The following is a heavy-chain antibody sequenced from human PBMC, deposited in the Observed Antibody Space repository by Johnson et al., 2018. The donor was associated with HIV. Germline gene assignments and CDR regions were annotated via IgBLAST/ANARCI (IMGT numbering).Heavy chain of an antibody. CDR2: IWYDGSNK. Sequence: QVQLVESGGGVVQPGRSLRLSCAASGFTFSSYAMHCVRQAPGKGLEWVAVIWYDGSNKYYADSVKGRFTISRDNSMNTLYLQMNSLRAEDTAVYYCATFGYTSGWIVTDDAFDVWGQGTMVTVSS. V-gene: IGHV3-30*04. CDR1: GFTFSSYA. D-gene: IGHD6-19*01. J-gene: IGHJ3*01. CDR3: ATFGYTSGWIVTDDAFDV.